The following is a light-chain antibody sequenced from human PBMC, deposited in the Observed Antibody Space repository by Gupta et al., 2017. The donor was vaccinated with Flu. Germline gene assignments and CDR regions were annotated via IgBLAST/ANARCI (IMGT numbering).Light chain of an antibody. J-gene: IGKJ3*01. CDR2: LGS. V-gene: IGKV2-28*01. CDR1: QSLLHSNGYNY. CDR3: RQALQTPRT. Sequence: DIVMTQPPLSLPVTPGEPASISCRSSQSLLHSNGYNYLDWYLQKPGQSPQLLIYLGSNRASGVPDRFSGSGSGTDFTLKISRVEAEDVGVYYCRQALQTPRTFGPGTKVDIK.